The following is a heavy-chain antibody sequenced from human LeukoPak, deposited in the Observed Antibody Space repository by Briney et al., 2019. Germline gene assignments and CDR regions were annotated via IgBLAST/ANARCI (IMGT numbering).Heavy chain of an antibody. D-gene: IGHD2/OR15-2a*01. CDR1: GFTFSDHY. CDR3: VRGKNSFDY. CDR2: SRNKANSYTT. Sequence: GGSLRLSCAASGFTFSDHYMDWVRQAPGKGLEWVGRSRNKANSYTTEYAASVKGRFTVSRDGSKDLLYLRMSSLKIEDTAVYYCVRGKNSFDYWGRGTLVTVSS. J-gene: IGHJ4*02. V-gene: IGHV3-72*01.